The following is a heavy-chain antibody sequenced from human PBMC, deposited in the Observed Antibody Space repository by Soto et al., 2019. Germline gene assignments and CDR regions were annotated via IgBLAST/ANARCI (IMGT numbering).Heavy chain of an antibody. Sequence: GESLKISCNGSGYIFTNFWINWVRQKPGKGLEWMGRIDPGGSQTGYSPPFQGHVTISADKSLNTAYLQWRSLKASDTAIYYCARFYSSISTEDFWGQGTLVTVSS. V-gene: IGHV5-10-1*01. CDR3: ARFYSSISTEDF. D-gene: IGHD4-4*01. CDR2: IDPGGSQT. CDR1: GYIFTNFW. J-gene: IGHJ4*02.